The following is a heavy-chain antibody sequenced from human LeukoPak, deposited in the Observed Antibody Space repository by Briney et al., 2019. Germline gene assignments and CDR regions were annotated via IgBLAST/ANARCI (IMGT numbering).Heavy chain of an antibody. CDR1: GGSISSYY. CDR3: ARGDDYDPTRADYMDV. Sequence: PSETLSLTCTVSGGSISSYYWSWIRQPPGKGLEWLGYIYYSGSTNYNPSLKSRVTISVDTSKNQFSLKLSSVTAADTAVYYCARGDDYDPTRADYMDVWGKGTTVTVSS. J-gene: IGHJ6*03. V-gene: IGHV4-59*12. D-gene: IGHD4-17*01. CDR2: IYYSGST.